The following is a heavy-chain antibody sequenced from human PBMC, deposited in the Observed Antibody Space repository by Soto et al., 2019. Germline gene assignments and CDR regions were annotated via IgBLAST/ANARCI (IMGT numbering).Heavy chain of an antibody. J-gene: IGHJ6*02. Sequence: SETLSLTCTVSGGSIGSSSYYWGWIRQPPGKGLEWIGSIYYSGSTYYNPSLKSRVTISVDTSKSQFSLKLSSVAAADTAVYYCTCIFSGGYGYGFYYYGMDVWGQGTTVT. D-gene: IGHD5-18*01. CDR3: TCIFSGGYGYGFYYYGMDV. V-gene: IGHV4-39*01. CDR1: GGSIGSSSYY. CDR2: IYYSGST.